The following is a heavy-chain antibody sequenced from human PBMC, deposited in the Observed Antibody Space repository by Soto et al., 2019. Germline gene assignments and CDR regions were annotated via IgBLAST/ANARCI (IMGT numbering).Heavy chain of an antibody. Sequence: ASVKVSCKASGGTFSSYAISWVRPAPGQGLEGMGGIIPIFGTANYAQKFQGRVTITADESTSTAYMELSSLRSEDTAVYYCARGDGYNYAFDIWGQGTMVTVSS. CDR2: IIPIFGTA. J-gene: IGHJ3*02. D-gene: IGHD5-12*01. CDR3: ARGDGYNYAFDI. CDR1: GGTFSSYA. V-gene: IGHV1-69*13.